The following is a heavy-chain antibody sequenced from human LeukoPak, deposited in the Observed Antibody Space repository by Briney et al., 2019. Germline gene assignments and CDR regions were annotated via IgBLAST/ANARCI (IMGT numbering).Heavy chain of an antibody. D-gene: IGHD3-22*01. V-gene: IGHV4-39*02. CDR2: IYYSVST. J-gene: IGHJ4*02. CDR1: GGSISSSSYY. CDR3: AREDRPTYYYDSSGYYHFDY. Sequence: SETLSLTCTVSGGSISSSSYYWGWIRPPPGKGLEWIGSIYYSVSTYYNPSLKSRVTISVDTSKNQFSLKLSSVTAADTAVYYCAREDRPTYYYDSSGYYHFDYWGQGTLVTVSS.